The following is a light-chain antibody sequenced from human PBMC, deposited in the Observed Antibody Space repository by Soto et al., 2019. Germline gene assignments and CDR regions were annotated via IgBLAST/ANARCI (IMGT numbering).Light chain of an antibody. CDR1: RSNIGGYNY. CDR2: GTN. J-gene: IGLJ2*01. V-gene: IGLV1-47*02. Sequence: QSVLTQPPSASGTPGQRVTISCSGGRSNIGGYNYVYWFQQYPGTAPNVLVFGTNLRPSGVPDRFSASKSGTSGSLTISGLRFEDEADYYCAAWDDSLRVVLFGGGTKLTVL. CDR3: AAWDDSLRVVL.